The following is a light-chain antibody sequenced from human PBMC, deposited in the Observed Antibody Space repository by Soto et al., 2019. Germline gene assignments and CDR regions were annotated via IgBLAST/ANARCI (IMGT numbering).Light chain of an antibody. V-gene: IGLV2-14*01. CDR2: DVS. J-gene: IGLJ1*01. Sequence: QSLLPKPASVSGSPGRSITISCTGTSSDVGGYNYVSWYQQHPGKAPKLMIYDVSNRPSGVSNRFSGSKSGNTASLTISGLQAEDEADYYCSSYTSSSTYVFGTGTKVTVL. CDR1: SSDVGGYNY. CDR3: SSYTSSSTYV.